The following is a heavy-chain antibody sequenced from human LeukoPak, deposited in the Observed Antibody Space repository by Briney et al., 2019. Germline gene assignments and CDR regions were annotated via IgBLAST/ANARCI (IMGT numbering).Heavy chain of an antibody. J-gene: IGHJ3*01. V-gene: IGHV3-74*01. CDR1: GFTFTTYW. Sequence: PGGSLRLSCAASGFTFTTYWMHWVRQAPGKGLVWVSRINSDGGSTSYADSVKGRFTISRDNAKNTLYLQMSSLRAEDTAVYYCARNYYYDSSGYFWGAFDVWGQGTMVTVSS. CDR3: ARNYYYDSSGYFWGAFDV. CDR2: INSDGGST. D-gene: IGHD3-22*01.